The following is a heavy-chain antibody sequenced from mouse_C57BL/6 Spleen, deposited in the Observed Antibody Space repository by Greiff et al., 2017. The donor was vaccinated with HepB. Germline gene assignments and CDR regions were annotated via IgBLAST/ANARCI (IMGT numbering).Heavy chain of an antibody. V-gene: IGHV1-82*01. Sequence: VQLQQSGPELVKPGASVKISCKASGYAFSSSWLNWVKQRPGKGLEWIGRIYPGDGDTNYNGKFKGKATLTADNSSSTAYMQLSSLTAEDSAVYCCARRGYERGVDYWGQGTTLTVSA. CDR3: ARRGYERGVDY. J-gene: IGHJ2*01. CDR2: IYPGDGDT. D-gene: IGHD2-2*01. CDR1: GYAFSSSW.